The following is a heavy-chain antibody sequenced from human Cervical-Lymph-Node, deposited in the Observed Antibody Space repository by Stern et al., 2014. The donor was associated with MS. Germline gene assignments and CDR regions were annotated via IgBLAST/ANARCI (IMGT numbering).Heavy chain of an antibody. D-gene: IGHD5-24*01. V-gene: IGHV4-61*02. Sequence: QVQLEESGPGLVKPSQTLSLTCTVSGGSITSGYYYWNWIRQPAGKGLEWIGRIYINGRAKYNPSLNGRVTILIGTSKNQFSLNRGFVTAADTAVYYCARGYNMDVWGQGTTVTVSS. CDR1: GGSITSGYYY. CDR2: IYINGRA. J-gene: IGHJ6*02. CDR3: ARGYNMDV.